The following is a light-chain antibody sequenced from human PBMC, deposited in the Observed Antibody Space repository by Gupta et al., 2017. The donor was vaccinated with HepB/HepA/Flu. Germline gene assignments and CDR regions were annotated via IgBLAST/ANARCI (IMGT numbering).Light chain of an antibody. Sequence: EIVMTQSPLPLPVTPREPASISCRSSQNLLHSNGYNYTEWYLQTPGQSAQLLIDLGPNRAAGAPDRVSGSGSVTDSTLKISRVEAEDVGVYYCMQALQTLTFGGGTKVEIK. CDR3: MQALQTLT. J-gene: IGKJ4*01. CDR2: LGP. V-gene: IGKV2-28*01. CDR1: QNLLHSNGYNY.